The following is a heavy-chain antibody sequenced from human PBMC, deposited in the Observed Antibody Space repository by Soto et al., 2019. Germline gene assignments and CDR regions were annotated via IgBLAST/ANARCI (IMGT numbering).Heavy chain of an antibody. Sequence: SETLSLTCSVSGASVSSGSFYWSWIRQPPGKGLEWIGFIYNNETFNYNPSLKSRVALSVDTSKHQFSLKLSSVTAADTAVYYCARVPLRYSSSHNFDSWGQGALVTVSS. V-gene: IGHV4-61*01. CDR3: ARVPLRYSSSHNFDS. D-gene: IGHD6-19*01. CDR1: GASVSSGSFY. CDR2: IYNNETF. J-gene: IGHJ4*02.